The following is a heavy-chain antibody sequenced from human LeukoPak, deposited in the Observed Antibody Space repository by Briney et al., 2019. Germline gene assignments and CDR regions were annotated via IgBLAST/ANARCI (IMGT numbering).Heavy chain of an antibody. CDR3: ALLSSVSSPALFDY. CDR1: GGSISSSSYY. V-gene: IGHV4-61*02. CDR2: IYSSGST. D-gene: IGHD6-13*01. J-gene: IGHJ4*02. Sequence: SETLSLTCTVSGGSISSSSYYWGWIRQPAGKGLEWIGRIYSSGSTNYNPSLKSRVTISIDTSKNQFSLKLSSVTAADTAVYYCALLSSVSSPALFDYWGQGTLVTVSS.